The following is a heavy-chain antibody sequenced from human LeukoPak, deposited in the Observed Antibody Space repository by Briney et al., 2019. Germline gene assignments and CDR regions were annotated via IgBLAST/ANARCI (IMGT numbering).Heavy chain of an antibody. Sequence: SETLSLTCAVYGGSFSGYYWSWIRQPPGKGLEWIGEINHSGSTNYNPSLKSRVTISVDTSKNQFSLKLSSVTAADTAVYYCARGVLEWLFADYYYYYMDVWGKGTTVTISS. J-gene: IGHJ6*03. D-gene: IGHD3-3*01. CDR1: GGSFSGYY. V-gene: IGHV4-34*01. CDR3: ARGVLEWLFADYYYYYMDV. CDR2: INHSGST.